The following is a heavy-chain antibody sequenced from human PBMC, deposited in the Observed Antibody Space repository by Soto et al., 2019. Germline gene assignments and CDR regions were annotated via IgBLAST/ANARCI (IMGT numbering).Heavy chain of an antibody. Sequence: PGGSLRLSCAASGFTFSSYGMHWVRQAPGKGLEWVAVISYDGSNKYYADSVKGRFTISRDNSKNTLYLQMNSLRSEDTAVYYCARDRVRDGYNYYFDYWGQGTLVTVSS. CDR1: GFTFSSYG. D-gene: IGHD5-12*01. V-gene: IGHV3-30*03. CDR2: ISYDGSNK. CDR3: ARDRVRDGYNYYFDY. J-gene: IGHJ4*02.